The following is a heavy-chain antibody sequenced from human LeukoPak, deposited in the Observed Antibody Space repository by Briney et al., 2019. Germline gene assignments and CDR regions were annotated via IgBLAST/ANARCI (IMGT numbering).Heavy chain of an antibody. D-gene: IGHD2-8*01. CDR1: GGSFSGYY. Sequence: SETLSLTCAVYGGSFSGYYWSWIRQPPGKGLEWIGEINHSGSTNYNPSLKSRVTISVDTSKNQFSLKLGSVTAADTAVYYCARTYDGVFDIWGQGTMVTVSS. V-gene: IGHV4-34*01. CDR2: INHSGST. J-gene: IGHJ3*02. CDR3: ARTYDGVFDI.